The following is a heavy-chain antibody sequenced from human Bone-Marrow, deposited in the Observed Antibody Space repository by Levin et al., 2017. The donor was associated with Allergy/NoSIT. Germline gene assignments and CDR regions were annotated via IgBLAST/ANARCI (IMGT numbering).Heavy chain of an antibody. V-gene: IGHV4-34*01. Sequence: SQTLSLTCAVYGGSFSGYYWSWIHQPPGKGLEWIGEINHSGSTNYNPSLKSRVTISVDTSKNQFSLKLSSVTAADTAVYYCARRFLTRRYGDTGYWYFDLWGRGTLVTVSS. CDR2: INHSGST. J-gene: IGHJ2*01. CDR3: ARRFLTRRYGDTGYWYFDL. CDR1: GGSFSGYY. D-gene: IGHD4-17*01.